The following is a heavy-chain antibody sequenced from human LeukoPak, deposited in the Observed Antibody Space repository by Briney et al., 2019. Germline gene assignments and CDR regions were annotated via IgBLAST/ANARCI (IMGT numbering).Heavy chain of an antibody. CDR2: IYYSGST. Sequence: SQTLSLTCTVSGGSISSGGYYWSWIRQHPGKGLEWIGYIYYSGSTYYNPPLKSRVTISVDTSKKQFSLKLSSVTAADTAVYYCARGYYYDSSGYFDYWGQGTLVTVSS. V-gene: IGHV4-31*03. D-gene: IGHD3-22*01. J-gene: IGHJ4*02. CDR1: GGSISSGGYY. CDR3: ARGYYYDSSGYFDY.